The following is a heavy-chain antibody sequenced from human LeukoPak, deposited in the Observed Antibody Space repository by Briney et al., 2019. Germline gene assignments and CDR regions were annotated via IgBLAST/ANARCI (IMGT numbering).Heavy chain of an antibody. D-gene: IGHD3-10*01. Sequence: TGRSLRLSCAASGFTFSNYWMHWVRQAPGKGLVWVSRITGGGSSTNYAESVKGRFTISRDNAKNTVHLQMNSLRAEDTAVYYCAGGRSAFDAFDIWGQGTMVTVSS. CDR1: GFTFSNYW. J-gene: IGHJ3*02. CDR3: AGGRSAFDAFDI. V-gene: IGHV3-74*01. CDR2: ITGGGSST.